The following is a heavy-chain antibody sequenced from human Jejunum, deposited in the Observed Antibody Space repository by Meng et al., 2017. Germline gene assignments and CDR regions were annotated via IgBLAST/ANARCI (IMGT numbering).Heavy chain of an antibody. Sequence: SETLSLTCTVSGGSISSGSYYWSWIRQPAGKELEWIGRVDTSGGTNYNPSLSSRVTISIDTSKNQFSLSLSSVTAADTAVYYCARERRDVHKFYNDALNIWGQGTMVTVSS. CDR2: VDTSGGT. J-gene: IGHJ3*02. CDR1: GGSISSGSYY. V-gene: IGHV4-61*02. D-gene: IGHD5-24*01. CDR3: ARERRDVHKFYNDALNI.